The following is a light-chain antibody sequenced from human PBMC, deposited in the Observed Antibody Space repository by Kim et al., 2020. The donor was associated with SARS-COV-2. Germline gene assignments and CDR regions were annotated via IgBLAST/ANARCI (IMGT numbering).Light chain of an antibody. CDR2: GKN. Sequence: SSELTQDPAVSVALGQTVRITCQGDSLRSYYASWYQQKPGQAPVLVIYGKNNRPSGIPDRFSGSSSGNTASLNITGAQAEDEADYYSNSRNSSGNHLVFGTGTKVTVL. CDR3: NSRNSSGNHLV. CDR1: SLRSYY. V-gene: IGLV3-19*01. J-gene: IGLJ1*01.